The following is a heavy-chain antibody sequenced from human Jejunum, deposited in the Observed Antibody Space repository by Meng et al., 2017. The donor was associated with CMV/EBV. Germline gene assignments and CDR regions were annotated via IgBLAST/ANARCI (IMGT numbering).Heavy chain of an antibody. CDR2: INPNSGGT. Sequence: KGSCEASGNTFTGYYLHWVRQTPGQGLEWMGWINPNSGGTNYAQTFQGRVTMTRDTSISTAYMELSRLTSDDTAVYYCARDSSLSYWGQGTLVTVSS. V-gene: IGHV1-2*02. D-gene: IGHD3-16*02. J-gene: IGHJ4*02. CDR3: ARDSSLSY. CDR1: GNTFTGYY.